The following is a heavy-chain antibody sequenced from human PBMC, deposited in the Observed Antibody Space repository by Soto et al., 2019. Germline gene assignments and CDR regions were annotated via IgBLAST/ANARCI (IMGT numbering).Heavy chain of an antibody. CDR2: IYYSWST. CDR1: GGSISSSSYY. Sequence: QLQLQESGPGLVKPSETLSLTCTVSGGSISSSSYYWGWIRQPPGKGLEWIGSIYYSWSTYYNPSLKSRVTIAVDTSKNQFSLKLSSVTAADTAVYYCARPLTTVTPGFSSWGQGTLVTVSS. CDR3: ARPLTTVTPGFSS. J-gene: IGHJ5*02. V-gene: IGHV4-39*01. D-gene: IGHD4-17*01.